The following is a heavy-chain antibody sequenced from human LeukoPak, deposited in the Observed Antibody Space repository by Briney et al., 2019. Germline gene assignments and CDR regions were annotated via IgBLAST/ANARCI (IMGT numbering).Heavy chain of an antibody. J-gene: IGHJ4*02. D-gene: IGHD1-7*01. CDR1: GFTFSSYS. V-gene: IGHV3-48*01. CDR2: ISSSSSTI. Sequence: GGSLRLSCAASGFTFSSYSMNWVRQAPGKGLEWVSYISSSSSTIYYADSVKGRFTISRDNAKNSLYLQMNSLRAEDMALYYCAKAPYLELRPPSFDYWGQGTLVSVSS. CDR3: AKAPYLELRPPSFDY.